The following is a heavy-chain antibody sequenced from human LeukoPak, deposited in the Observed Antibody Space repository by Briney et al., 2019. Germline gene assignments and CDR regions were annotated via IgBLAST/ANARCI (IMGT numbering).Heavy chain of an antibody. V-gene: IGHV3-48*03. CDR2: ISHSGTTS. J-gene: IGHJ4*02. CDR3: TRDREGRSYYVLAY. CDR1: GLTFSSYE. Sequence: GGSLRLACAAPGLTFSSYEMNWVRQAPGKGLEWVSYISHSGTTSYYADSVKGRFTIPRHNAKHSVYLQMNSLRAGDTAVYYCTRDREGRSYYVLAYWGQGTLDSV. D-gene: IGHD1-26*01.